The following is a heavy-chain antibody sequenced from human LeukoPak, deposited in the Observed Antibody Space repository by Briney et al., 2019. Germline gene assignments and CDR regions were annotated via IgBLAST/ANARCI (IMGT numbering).Heavy chain of an antibody. CDR2: MNPNSGGA. J-gene: IGHJ4*02. V-gene: IGHV1-8*02. CDR3: ARNLARTGDFDY. D-gene: IGHD5-12*01. Sequence: GASVKVSCMASGYTFTGYYMHWVRQATGQGLEWLGWMNPNSGGAGYAQNFQGRVSLTRDTSISTAYMELTNLGSEDTAVYYCARNLARTGDFDYWGQGTLVTVSS. CDR1: GYTFTGYY.